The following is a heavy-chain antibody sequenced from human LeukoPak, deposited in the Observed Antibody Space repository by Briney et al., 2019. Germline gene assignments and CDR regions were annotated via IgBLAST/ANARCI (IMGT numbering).Heavy chain of an antibody. CDR1: RFTFSSYP. Sequence: PGGSLRLSCAASRFTFSSYPMHWVRQAPGKGLEWVAVISHDGGNKYYPDSVKGRFTISRDNSKNTLYLQMNSLRAEDTAVYYCAKGIMWGIAARPDKADDYWGQGTLVTVSS. CDR2: ISHDGGNK. V-gene: IGHV3-30-3*01. D-gene: IGHD6-6*01. CDR3: AKGIMWGIAARPDKADDY. J-gene: IGHJ4*02.